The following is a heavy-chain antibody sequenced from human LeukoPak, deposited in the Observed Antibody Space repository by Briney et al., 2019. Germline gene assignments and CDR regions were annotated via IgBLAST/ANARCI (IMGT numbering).Heavy chain of an antibody. Sequence: SETLSLTCTVSGGSISSSSYYWGWIRQPPGKGLEWIGSIHYSGNTDYNPSLKSRVTISVDTSKNQFSLNLNSMTAADTAVYYCARTKYSSSSGWLDYWGQGTLVTVSS. D-gene: IGHD6-6*01. CDR1: GGSISSSSYY. CDR2: IHYSGNT. V-gene: IGHV4-39*07. CDR3: ARTKYSSSSGWLDY. J-gene: IGHJ4*02.